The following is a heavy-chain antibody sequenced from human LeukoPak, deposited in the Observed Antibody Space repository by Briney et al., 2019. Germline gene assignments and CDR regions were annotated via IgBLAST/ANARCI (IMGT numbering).Heavy chain of an antibody. Sequence: PGRSLRLSCAASGFTFSTYSMHWVRQAPGKGLEWVAFISYDGNKKYYADSVKGRFTISRDNAKNSLYLQMNSLRAEDTAVYYCATRGGDSEVDFWGQGTLVTVSS. CDR1: GFTFSTYS. V-gene: IGHV3-30-3*01. CDR3: ATRGGDSEVDF. D-gene: IGHD4-17*01. J-gene: IGHJ4*02. CDR2: ISYDGNKK.